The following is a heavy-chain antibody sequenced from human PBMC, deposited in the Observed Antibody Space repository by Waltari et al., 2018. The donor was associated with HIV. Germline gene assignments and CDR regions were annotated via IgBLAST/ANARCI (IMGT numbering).Heavy chain of an antibody. V-gene: IGHV3-21*01. CDR1: GFTCSSYS. CDR3: ARDFWGGYYYGMDA. D-gene: IGHD3-16*01. CDR2: ISSSSSYI. Sequence: EVQLVESGGGLVKPGGSLRLSCAASGFTCSSYSMNWVRQAPGKGLELVSSISSSSSYIYYADSVKGRFTISRDNAKNSLYLQMNSLRAEDTAVYYCARDFWGGYYYGMDAWGQGTTVTVSS. J-gene: IGHJ6*02.